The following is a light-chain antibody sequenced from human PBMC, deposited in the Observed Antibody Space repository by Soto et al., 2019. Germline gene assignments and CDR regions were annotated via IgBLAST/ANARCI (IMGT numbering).Light chain of an antibody. CDR1: SSDVGGSNF. J-gene: IGLJ1*01. CDR2: DAA. Sequence: QSALAQPASVSDSSGQSITISYTGTSSDVGGSNFASWYQQHPGKPPKLIIYDAANRTSGVSNSFCGFTSASTASLIISRLQTEHEADYYCFSYTSSTTNVFGTGTKVTVL. CDR3: FSYTSSTTNV. V-gene: IGLV2-14*03.